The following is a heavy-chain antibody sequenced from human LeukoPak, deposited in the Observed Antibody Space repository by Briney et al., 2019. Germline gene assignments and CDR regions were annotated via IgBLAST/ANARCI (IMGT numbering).Heavy chain of an antibody. Sequence: GESLKISCKGSGYTFTSYWIGWVRQMPGKGLEWMGIIYPGDSDTRYSPSFQGQVTISADKSISTAYLQWSGLKASDTAMFYCARLADFPTPQYDYWGQGTLVTVSS. CDR3: ARLADFPTPQYDY. CDR1: GYTFTSYW. J-gene: IGHJ4*02. D-gene: IGHD3-3*01. CDR2: IYPGDSDT. V-gene: IGHV5-51*01.